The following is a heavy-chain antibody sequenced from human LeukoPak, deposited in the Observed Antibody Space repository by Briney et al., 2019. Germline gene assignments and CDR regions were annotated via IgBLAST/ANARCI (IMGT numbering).Heavy chain of an antibody. CDR2: INAGNGNP. CDR1: GYRFTTDMYT. CDR3: ARDSDSSGWSWVY. D-gene: IGHD6-19*01. Sequence: ASVKVSCKASGYRFTTDMYTIHWLRQAPGHRLAWMGWINAGNGNPKYSQKFQGRVTITRDTSARTVYMEVSSLVSEDTAVYYCARDSDSSGWSWVYWGQGTLVTVSS. V-gene: IGHV1-3*01. J-gene: IGHJ4*02.